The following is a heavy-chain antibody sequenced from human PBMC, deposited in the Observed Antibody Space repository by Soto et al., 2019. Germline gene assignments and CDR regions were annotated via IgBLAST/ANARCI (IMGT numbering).Heavy chain of an antibody. CDR3: AREGGYDGSGQYRNWFDP. CDR1: GGSIGSYS. D-gene: IGHD3-22*01. J-gene: IGHJ5*02. V-gene: IGHV4-4*07. CDR2: IHSSGST. Sequence: SETLSLTCTVSGGSIGSYSCSWIRQPAGKGLEWIGRIHSSGSTNYNPTLKSRVNMSVDTSKNQFSLKLSSVTAADTAVYYCAREGGYDGSGQYRNWFDPWGQGTQVTVSS.